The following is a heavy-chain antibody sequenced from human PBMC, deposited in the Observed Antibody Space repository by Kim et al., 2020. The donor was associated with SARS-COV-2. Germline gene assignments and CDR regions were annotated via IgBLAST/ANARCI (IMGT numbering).Heavy chain of an antibody. V-gene: IGHV3-72*01. Sequence: GGSLRLSCAASGFTFSDHYMDWVRQAPGKGLEWVGRTRNKANSYTTEYAASVKGRFTISRDDSKNSLYLQMNSLKTEDTAVYYCARESGALGYDFWSGYYDNYYYYGMDVWGQGTTVTVSS. J-gene: IGHJ6*02. D-gene: IGHD3-3*01. CDR3: ARESGALGYDFWSGYYDNYYYYGMDV. CDR1: GFTFSDHY. CDR2: TRNKANSYTT.